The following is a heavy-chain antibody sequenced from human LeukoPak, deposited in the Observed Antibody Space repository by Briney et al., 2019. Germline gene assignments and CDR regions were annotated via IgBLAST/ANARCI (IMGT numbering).Heavy chain of an antibody. V-gene: IGHV1-46*01. CDR3: ARDPGIAAAGTGY. CDR1: GYTFTSYY. CDR2: INPSGGST. J-gene: IGHJ4*02. Sequence: ASVKVSCKASGYTFTSYYMHWVRQAPGQGLEWMGLINPSGGSTSYAQKFQGRVTMTRDTSTSTVYMKLSSLRSEDTAVYYCARDPGIAAAGTGYWGQGTLVTVSS. D-gene: IGHD6-13*01.